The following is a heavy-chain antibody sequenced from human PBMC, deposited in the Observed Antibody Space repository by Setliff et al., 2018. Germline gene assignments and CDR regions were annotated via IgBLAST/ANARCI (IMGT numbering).Heavy chain of an antibody. CDR3: AKDLASGDYVYYFDY. D-gene: IGHD4-17*01. CDR2: ISGGGGNT. J-gene: IGHJ4*02. V-gene: IGHV3-23*01. Sequence: PGGSLRLSCAAPGFTFSTYAMTWVRQAPGKGLEWVSAISGGGGNTFYADSVQGRFTISRDNSKNTLYLQMNNLRAEDTAVYYCAKDLASGDYVYYFDYWGQGTLVTVSS. CDR1: GFTFSTYA.